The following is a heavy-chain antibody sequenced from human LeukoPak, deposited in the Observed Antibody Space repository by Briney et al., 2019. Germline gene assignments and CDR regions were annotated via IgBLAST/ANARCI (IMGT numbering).Heavy chain of an antibody. Sequence: SETLSLTCTVSGGSISSYYWSWLRQPAGKGLEWIGRIYTCGSTNYNPSLKSRVTMSVDTSKNQFSLKLSSVTAADTAVYYCARDRDFWSGYSEGYMDVWGKGTTVTVSS. V-gene: IGHV4-4*07. CDR1: GGSISSYY. CDR3: ARDRDFWSGYSEGYMDV. J-gene: IGHJ6*03. CDR2: IYTCGST. D-gene: IGHD3-3*01.